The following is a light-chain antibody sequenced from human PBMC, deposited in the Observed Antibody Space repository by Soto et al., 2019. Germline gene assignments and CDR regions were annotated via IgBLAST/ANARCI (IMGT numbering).Light chain of an antibody. J-gene: IGLJ1*01. V-gene: IGLV2-14*01. Sequence: QSALTQPASVSGSPGQSITISCTGTSSDVGGYNYVSWYRQHPGKAPKLIIYDVSNRPSGVSVRFPGSKSGNTASLTISGLQAEDEADYYCSSYTSSSTPFLFGTGTKLTVL. CDR1: SSDVGGYNY. CDR2: DVS. CDR3: SSYTSSSTPFL.